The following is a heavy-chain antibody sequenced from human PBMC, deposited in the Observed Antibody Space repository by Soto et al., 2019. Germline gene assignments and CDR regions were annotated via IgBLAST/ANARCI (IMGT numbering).Heavy chain of an antibody. V-gene: IGHV4-31*03. CDR1: GGSISSGGYY. Sequence: TLSLTCTVSGGSISSGGYYWSWIRQHPGKGLEWIGYIYYSGSTYYNPSLKSRVTISVDTSKNQFSLKLSSVTAADTAVYYCAREGYCTNGVCPTDYWGQGTLVTVSS. CDR3: AREGYCTNGVCPTDY. J-gene: IGHJ4*02. D-gene: IGHD2-8*01. CDR2: IYYSGST.